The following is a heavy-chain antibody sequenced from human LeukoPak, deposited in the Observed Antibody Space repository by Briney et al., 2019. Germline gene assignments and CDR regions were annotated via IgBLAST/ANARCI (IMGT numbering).Heavy chain of an antibody. D-gene: IGHD3-3*01. CDR1: GFTFSTYG. CDR3: AKDVVGDYWQRSGYYSRFDS. CDR2: IPYDGSNK. Sequence: GESLRLSCEASGFTFSTYGMHWVRQAPGKGLEWVAFIPYDGSNKYYADSVKGRFSISRDSSWNTLYLQMNSLRAEDTAVYYCAKDVVGDYWQRSGYYSRFDSWGQGTLVTVSS. V-gene: IGHV3-30*02. J-gene: IGHJ4*02.